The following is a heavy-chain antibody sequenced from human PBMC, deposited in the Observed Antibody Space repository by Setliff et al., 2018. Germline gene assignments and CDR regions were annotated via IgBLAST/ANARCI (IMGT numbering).Heavy chain of an antibody. CDR1: GFTFSDYY. V-gene: IGHV3-7*01. D-gene: IGHD6-13*01. CDR3: ARSRGAAGFVNWFDP. CDR2: IKQDGSEK. J-gene: IGHJ5*02. Sequence: GSLRLSCAASGFTFSDYYVSWIRQPPGKGLEWVANIKQDGSEKYYVDSVKGRFTISKDNTRNTLSLQMNSLRPEDAAVYYCARSRGAAGFVNWFDPWGQGTLVTVSS.